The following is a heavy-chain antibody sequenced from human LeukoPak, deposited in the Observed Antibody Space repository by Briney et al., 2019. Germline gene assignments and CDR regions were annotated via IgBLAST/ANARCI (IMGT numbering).Heavy chain of an antibody. CDR1: GGSISSYY. D-gene: IGHD3-9*01. J-gene: IGHJ4*02. CDR3: LFKQKTAYEILTGYPFDY. V-gene: IGHV4-39*07. Sequence: KPSETLSLTCTVSGGSISSYYWRWIRQPPGKGLEWIGSIYYSGSTYYNPSLKSRVTISVDTSKNQFSLKLSSVTAADTAVYFFLFKQKTAYEILTGYPFDYWGQGTLVTVSS. CDR2: IYYSGST.